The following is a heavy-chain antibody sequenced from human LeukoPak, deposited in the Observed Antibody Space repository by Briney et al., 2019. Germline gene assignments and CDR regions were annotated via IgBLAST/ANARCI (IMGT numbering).Heavy chain of an antibody. Sequence: GESLKISCEGSGHSFTSHWIAWVRQMPGKGLEWMGIINPSDSDTRYSPSFQGQVTISVDKSISTAYLQWSSLKASDTAMYYCARRYCSGGTCYYFDYWGQGALVTVSS. J-gene: IGHJ4*02. CDR1: GHSFTSHW. CDR2: INPSDSDT. D-gene: IGHD2-15*01. V-gene: IGHV5-51*01. CDR3: ARRYCSGGTCYYFDY.